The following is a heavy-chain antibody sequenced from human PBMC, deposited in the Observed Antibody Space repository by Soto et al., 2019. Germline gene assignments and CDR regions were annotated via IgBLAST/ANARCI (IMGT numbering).Heavy chain of an antibody. Sequence: EVQLVESGGGLVKPGGSLRLSCAASGFTFSSYSMNWVRQAPGKGLEWVSSIISSSRYIYYADSVKGRFTISRDNAKNSLYLQMNSLRAEDTAVYYCARVSHGGYSYCTDSYYYYMDVWGKGTTVTVSS. CDR1: GFTFSSYS. CDR2: IISSSRYI. D-gene: IGHD5-18*01. V-gene: IGHV3-21*01. J-gene: IGHJ6*03. CDR3: ARVSHGGYSYCTDSYYYYMDV.